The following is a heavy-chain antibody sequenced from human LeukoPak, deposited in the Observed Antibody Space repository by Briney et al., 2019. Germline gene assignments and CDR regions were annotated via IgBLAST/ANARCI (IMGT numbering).Heavy chain of an antibody. J-gene: IGHJ5*02. CDR3: ARRLYSYGYWDWFDP. Sequence: SETLSLTCTVSGYSISSGYYWVWIRQPQGKGLEWIGSIYHSGSTYYNPSLKSRVTISVDTSKNQFSLKLSSVTAADTAVYYCARRLYSYGYWDWFDPWGQGTLVTVSS. CDR1: GYSISSGYY. CDR2: IYHSGST. D-gene: IGHD5-18*01. V-gene: IGHV4-38-2*02.